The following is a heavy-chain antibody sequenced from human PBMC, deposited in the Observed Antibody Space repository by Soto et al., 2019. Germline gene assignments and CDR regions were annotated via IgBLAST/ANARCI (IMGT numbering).Heavy chain of an antibody. J-gene: IGHJ4*02. CDR2: IKKDGSDK. CDR1: DFIFGDYC. V-gene: IGHV3-7*01. D-gene: IGHD5-12*01. CDR3: VRSRYGYGFEF. Sequence: XGFLRLSCAASDFIFGDYCKNWVRQVPGKGLEWVANIKKDGSDKYYEDSVKGRFTIYRDNAKNSLFLQMNRLRVEDTAVYYCVRSRYGYGFEFWGQGALVTVS.